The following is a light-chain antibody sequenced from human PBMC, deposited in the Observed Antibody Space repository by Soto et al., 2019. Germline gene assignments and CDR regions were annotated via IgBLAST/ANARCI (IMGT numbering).Light chain of an antibody. CDR2: GAS. CDR3: QQDGSSHPEFT. J-gene: IGKJ3*01. CDR1: QSVSSNY. V-gene: IGKV3-20*01. Sequence: EIVLTQSPGTLSLSPGERATLSCRASQSVSSNYLAWYQQRPGQAPRLLIFGASYRATGIPDRFSGSGSGTDFTLSISRLEPEDFAVYYCQQDGSSHPEFTFGPGTKVDSK.